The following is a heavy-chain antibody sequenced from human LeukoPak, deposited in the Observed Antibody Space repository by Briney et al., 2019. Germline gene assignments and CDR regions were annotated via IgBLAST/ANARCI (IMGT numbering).Heavy chain of an antibody. V-gene: IGHV3-66*02. Sequence: GGSLRLSCAASGFTVSSNYMSWVRQAPGKGLEWVSVIYSGGSTYYADSVKGRFTISRDNSKNTLYLQMNSLRAEDTAVYYCARDCSSTSCYRMDVWGKGTTVTVSS. CDR1: GFTVSSNY. CDR3: ARDCSSTSCYRMDV. CDR2: IYSGGST. J-gene: IGHJ6*04. D-gene: IGHD2-2*01.